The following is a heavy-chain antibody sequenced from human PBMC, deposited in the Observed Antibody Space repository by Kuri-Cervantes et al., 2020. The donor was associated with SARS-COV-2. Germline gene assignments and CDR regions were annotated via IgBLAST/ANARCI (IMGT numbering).Heavy chain of an antibody. J-gene: IGHJ4*02. D-gene: IGHD6-6*01. Sequence: GSLRLSCAVYGGSFSGYQWSWIRQTPGMGLEWIGQINDSGATKYNPSLKSRVIVSMDKSKNQFSLKLSPVTAADTAVYYCARGVPGYWGQGSLVTVSS. CDR2: INDSGAT. CDR3: ARGVPGY. CDR1: GGSFSGYQ. V-gene: IGHV4-34*01.